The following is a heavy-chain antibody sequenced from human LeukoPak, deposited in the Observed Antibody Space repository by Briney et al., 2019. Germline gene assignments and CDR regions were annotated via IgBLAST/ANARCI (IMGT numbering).Heavy chain of an antibody. Sequence: GESLKISCKGSGSSFTSYWIGWLRQMPGKGLEWMGIIYPGDSDTRYSPSFQGQVTISADKSISTAYLQWSSLKASDTAMYYCARRRDLYSGSYYPFDYWGQGTLVTVSS. CDR2: IYPGDSDT. J-gene: IGHJ4*02. CDR1: GSSFTSYW. V-gene: IGHV5-51*01. CDR3: ARRRDLYSGSYYPFDY. D-gene: IGHD1-26*01.